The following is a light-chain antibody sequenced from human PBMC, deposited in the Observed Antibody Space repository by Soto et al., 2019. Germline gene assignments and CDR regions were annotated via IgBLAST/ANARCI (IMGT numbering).Light chain of an antibody. CDR1: SSDVGGYNY. CDR3: SSYTSSSTYV. V-gene: IGLV2-14*01. Sequence: QSALTQPASVSGSPGQSITISCTGTSSDVGGYNYVSWYQQHPGKAPKLMIYDVSNRPSGVSNRFSGSKAGNTASLTISGRQAEDEGDYYCSSYTSSSTYVFGTGTKVTVL. J-gene: IGLJ1*01. CDR2: DVS.